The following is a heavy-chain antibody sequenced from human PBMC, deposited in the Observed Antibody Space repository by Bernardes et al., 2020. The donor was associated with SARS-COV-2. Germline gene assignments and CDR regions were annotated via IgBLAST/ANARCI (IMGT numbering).Heavy chain of an antibody. CDR1: GGSISSTIYY. CDR3: AGCSLPRAGGAYNWVDR. D-gene: IGHD2-8*02. V-gene: IGHV4-39*01. CDR2: LSYRGTT. Sequence: SETLSLTCTVSGGSISSTIYYWAWIRQPPGKGLEWIGSLSYRGTTFYNPSLKSRVTIFADTSKNQLSRNLNSLAAADTAVYYCAGCSLPRAGGAYNWVDRWGEGTLV. J-gene: IGHJ5*02.